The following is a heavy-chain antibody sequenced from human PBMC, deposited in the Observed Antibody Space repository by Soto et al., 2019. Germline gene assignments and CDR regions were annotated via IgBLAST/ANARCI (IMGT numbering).Heavy chain of an antibody. CDR3: ATLGAGAFDH. D-gene: IGHD3-16*01. V-gene: IGHV1-2*02. CDR1: GYTFTDYY. CDR2: INPNSGGT. J-gene: IGHJ4*02. Sequence: ASVKVSCKXSGYTFTDYYIHWVRQAPGQGLEGMGWINPNSGGTNYAQKFQGRVIMSRDMSINTAYMELTWLKTEDTAVYYCATLGAGAFDHWGQGSLVTVSS.